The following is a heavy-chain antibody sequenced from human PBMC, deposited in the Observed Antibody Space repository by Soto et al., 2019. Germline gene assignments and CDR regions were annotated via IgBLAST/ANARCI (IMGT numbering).Heavy chain of an antibody. Sequence: PGGSLRLSCAASGFTFSSYEMNWVRQAPGKGLEWVSYISSSGSTIYYADSVKGRFTISRDNAKNSLYLQMNSLRAEDTAVYYCARDLGDYYDSSGYYDYWGQGTLVTVSS. CDR3: ARDLGDYYDSSGYYDY. V-gene: IGHV3-48*03. J-gene: IGHJ4*02. CDR1: GFTFSSYE. CDR2: ISSSGSTI. D-gene: IGHD3-22*01.